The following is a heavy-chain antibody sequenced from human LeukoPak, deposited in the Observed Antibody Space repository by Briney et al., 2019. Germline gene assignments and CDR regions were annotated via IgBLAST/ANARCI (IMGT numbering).Heavy chain of an antibody. D-gene: IGHD3-22*01. CDR3: AKDLTYESSGSVIDN. Sequence: GGSLRLSCAASGFIFEDYTMHWVRQVPGKTLEWVSLVNWHGTTYCADSLKGRFTISRDNSKNSLYLQMDSLRIEDTAFYYCAKDLTYESSGSVIDNWGLGTLVTVSS. CDR1: GFIFEDYT. J-gene: IGHJ4*02. V-gene: IGHV3-43*01. CDR2: VNWHGTT.